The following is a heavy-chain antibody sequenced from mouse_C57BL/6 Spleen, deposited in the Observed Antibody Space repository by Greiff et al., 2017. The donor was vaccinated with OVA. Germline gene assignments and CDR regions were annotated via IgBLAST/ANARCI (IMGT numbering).Heavy chain of an antibody. V-gene: IGHV1-53*01. J-gene: IGHJ2*01. CDR3: ARLWAQATRDY. CDR2: INPSNGGT. CDR1: GYTFTSYW. Sequence: QVQLKESGTELVKPGASVKLSCKASGYTFTSYWMHWVKQRPGQGLEWIGNINPSNGGTNYNEKFKSKATLTVDKSSSTAYMQLSSLTSEDSAVYYCARLWAQATRDYWGQGTTLTVSS. D-gene: IGHD3-2*02.